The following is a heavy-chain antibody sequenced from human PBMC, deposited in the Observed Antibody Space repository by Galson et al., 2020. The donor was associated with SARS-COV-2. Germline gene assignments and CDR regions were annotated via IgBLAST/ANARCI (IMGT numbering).Heavy chain of an antibody. CDR2: ISYDGSNK. CDR3: AISEGGGTTG. D-gene: IGHD1-7*01. CDR1: GFTFSSYA. J-gene: IGHJ4*02. V-gene: IGHV3-30-3*01. Sequence: GGSLRLSCAASGFTFSSYAMHWVRQAPGKGLEWVAVISYDGSNKYYADSVKGRFTISRDNSKNTLYLQMNSLRAEDTAVYYCAISEGGGTTGWGQGTLVTVSS.